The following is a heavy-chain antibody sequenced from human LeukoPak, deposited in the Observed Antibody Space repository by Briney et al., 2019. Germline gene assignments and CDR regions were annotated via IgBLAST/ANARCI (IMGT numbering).Heavy chain of an antibody. D-gene: IGHD3-9*01. Sequence: SDTLSLTCIVSGGSISSYYWSWIRQPPGKGLEWIGYIYYSGSPNYNPSLKSRVTMSVDTSKNQFSLKLSSVTAADTAVYYCATSSRDILTGYSRGGAFDIWGQGTMVTVSS. CDR3: ATSSRDILTGYSRGGAFDI. CDR1: GGSISSYY. CDR2: IYYSGSP. V-gene: IGHV4-59*07. J-gene: IGHJ3*02.